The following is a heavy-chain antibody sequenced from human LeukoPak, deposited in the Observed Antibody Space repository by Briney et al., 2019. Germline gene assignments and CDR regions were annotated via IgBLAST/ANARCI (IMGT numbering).Heavy chain of an antibody. CDR2: IIPFFSTA. Sequence: ASVKVSCKASGGTFGSYAISWVRQAPGQRLEWLGGIIPFFSTANYAQKFQGRVTITADESTSTAYMELSSLRSEDTAVYYCARGLYYGSGSYYRAGDYWGQGTLVTVSS. CDR3: ARGLYYGSGSYYRAGDY. D-gene: IGHD3-10*01. CDR1: GGTFGSYA. J-gene: IGHJ4*02. V-gene: IGHV1-69*01.